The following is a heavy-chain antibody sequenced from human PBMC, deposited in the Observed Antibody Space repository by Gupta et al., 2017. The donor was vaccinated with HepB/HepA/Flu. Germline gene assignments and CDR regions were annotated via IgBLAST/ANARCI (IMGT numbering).Heavy chain of an antibody. J-gene: IGHJ4*02. Sequence: EVQLVESGGGLVQPGGSLRLSCATSGFTFSSSWMNWVRQTPEKGLEWVANMYQDGSEKYNVGSVKGRFTISRDNAKNSLYLQMNNLRAEDTAVYYCARGAYSGSHDYWGQGTLVTVSS. CDR2: MYQDGSEK. CDR3: ARGAYSGSHDY. D-gene: IGHD1-26*01. V-gene: IGHV3-7*01. CDR1: GFTFSSSW.